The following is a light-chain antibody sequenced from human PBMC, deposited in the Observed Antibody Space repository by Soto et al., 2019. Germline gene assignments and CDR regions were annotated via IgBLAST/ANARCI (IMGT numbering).Light chain of an antibody. Sequence: QSALTQPASVSESPGQSIAISCTGTSSDVGGYDYVSWYQQYPGKAPKLIIYEVTNRPSGVSNRFSGSKSGNTASLTISGLQPEDETDYYCSSYTANSTFVFGTGTKVTVL. CDR1: SSDVGGYDY. V-gene: IGLV2-14*01. CDR3: SSYTANSTFV. CDR2: EVT. J-gene: IGLJ1*01.